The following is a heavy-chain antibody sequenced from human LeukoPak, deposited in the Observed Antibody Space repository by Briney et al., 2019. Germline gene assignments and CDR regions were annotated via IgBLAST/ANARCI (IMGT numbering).Heavy chain of an antibody. Sequence: GGSLRLSCAASGFTFSSYSMNRVRQAPGKGLEWVSSISSSSSYIYYADSVKGQFTISRDNAKNSLYLQMNSLRAEDTAVYYCARSSRGYSYGLDAFDIWGQGTMVTVSS. V-gene: IGHV3-21*01. J-gene: IGHJ3*02. CDR3: ARSSRGYSYGLDAFDI. D-gene: IGHD5-18*01. CDR2: ISSSSSYI. CDR1: GFTFSSYS.